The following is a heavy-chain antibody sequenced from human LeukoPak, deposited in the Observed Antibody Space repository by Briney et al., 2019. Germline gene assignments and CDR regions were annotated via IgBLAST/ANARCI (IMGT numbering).Heavy chain of an antibody. V-gene: IGHV4-34*01. Sequence: PSEALSLTCAVYVGSFSGYYWSWIRQPPGKGLEWMGEINHSGSTNYNPSLKSRVTISVDTSKNKFSLVLTSETAADTGVYYCARAYTPAIVVVVAPDAFDIWGQGTMVTVSS. CDR2: INHSGST. CDR3: ARAYTPAIVVVVAPDAFDI. D-gene: IGHD2-15*01. J-gene: IGHJ3*02. CDR1: VGSFSGYY.